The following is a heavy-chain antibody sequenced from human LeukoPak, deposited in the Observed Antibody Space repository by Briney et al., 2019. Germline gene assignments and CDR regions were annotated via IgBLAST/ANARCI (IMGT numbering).Heavy chain of an antibody. CDR2: IYHSGST. J-gene: IGHJ6*02. Sequence: SGTLCLTCAVSGGSISSSNWWSWVRQPPGKGLEWIGEIYHSGSTNYNPSLKSRVTISVDKSKNQFSLKLSSVTAADTAVYYCARVGDCSSTSRGRSYYYGMDVWGQGTTVTVSS. V-gene: IGHV4-4*02. CDR1: GGSISSSNW. D-gene: IGHD2-2*01. CDR3: ARVGDCSSTSRGRSYYYGMDV.